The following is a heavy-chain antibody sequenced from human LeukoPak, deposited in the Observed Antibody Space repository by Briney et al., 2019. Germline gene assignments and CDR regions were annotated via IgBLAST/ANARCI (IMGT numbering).Heavy chain of an antibody. D-gene: IGHD5-12*01. CDR1: GYRFTNYW. J-gene: IGHJ6*02. CDR2: IYPGVSDT. V-gene: IGHV5-51*01. Sequence: KHGESLKISCKGSGYRFTNYWIGWVRQMPGKGLEWMGIIYPGVSDTRYSPSSQGQVTISVDKSISTAYLQWSSLKASDTAMYYCARQNSGYDFGNYYYYGMDVWGQGTTVTVSS. CDR3: ARQNSGYDFGNYYYYGMDV.